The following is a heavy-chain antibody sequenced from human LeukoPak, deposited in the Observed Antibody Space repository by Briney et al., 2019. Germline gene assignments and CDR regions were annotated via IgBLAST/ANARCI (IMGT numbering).Heavy chain of an antibody. Sequence: SGRSLRLSCAASGFTFSSYAMHWVRQAPGKGLEWVAVIWYDGSNKYYADSVKGRFTISRDNSKNTLYLQMNSLRAEDTAVYYCARSVSIVGEDDILTGYLDYWGQGTLVTVSS. V-gene: IGHV3-33*08. CDR3: ARSVSIVGEDDILTGYLDY. J-gene: IGHJ4*02. D-gene: IGHD3-9*01. CDR2: IWYDGSNK. CDR1: GFTFSSYA.